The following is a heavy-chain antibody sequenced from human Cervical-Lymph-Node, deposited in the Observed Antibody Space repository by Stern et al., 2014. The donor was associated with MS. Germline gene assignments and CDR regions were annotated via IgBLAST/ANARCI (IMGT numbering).Heavy chain of an antibody. D-gene: IGHD3-10*01. CDR3: AKHYGSESPYGMDV. CDR2: ISYDGSNQ. Sequence: VQLVESGGGVVQPGTSLTLTCGASGFSFGNHAMHWVRQAPGKGLQGVAVISYDGSNQGYTDSVKGRFTISRDNSKSTLSLEMKSLSSEDTAVYYCAKHYGSESPYGMDVWGRGTTVTVSS. CDR1: GFSFGNHA. V-gene: IGHV3-30*18. J-gene: IGHJ6*02.